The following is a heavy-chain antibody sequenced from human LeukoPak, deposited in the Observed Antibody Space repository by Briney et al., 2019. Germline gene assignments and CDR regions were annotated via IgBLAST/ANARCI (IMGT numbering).Heavy chain of an antibody. J-gene: IGHJ6*03. V-gene: IGHV3-64*01. CDR2: ISSNGGST. Sequence: GGSLRLSCSAYGFTFSSYAMHWVRQAPGKGLEYLSAISSNGGSTYYANSVKGRFTISRDNSKNTPYLQMNSLRAEDTAVYYCARDRTYPGDCYYYYMVVWGKRTTVTVSS. CDR1: GFTFSSYA. CDR3: ARDRTYPGDCYYYYMVV. D-gene: IGHD3-10*01.